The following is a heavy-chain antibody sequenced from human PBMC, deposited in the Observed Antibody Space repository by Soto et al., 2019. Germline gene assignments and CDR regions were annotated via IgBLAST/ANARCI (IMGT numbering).Heavy chain of an antibody. CDR3: TRVGATTFGYDAFDI. CDR1: GFTFGDYA. Sequence: LRLSCTASGFTFGDYAMSWFRQAPGKGLEWVGFIRSKAYGGTTEYAASVKGRFTISRDDSKSIAYLQMNSLKTEDTAVYYCTRVGATTFGYDAFDIWGQGTMVTVSS. V-gene: IGHV3-49*03. J-gene: IGHJ3*02. CDR2: IRSKAYGGTT. D-gene: IGHD1-26*01.